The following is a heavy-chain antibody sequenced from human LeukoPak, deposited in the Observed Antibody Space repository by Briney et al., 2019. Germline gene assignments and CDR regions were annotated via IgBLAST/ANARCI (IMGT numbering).Heavy chain of an antibody. CDR3: ARSTAPYDRDPRDY. V-gene: IGHV3-21*01. D-gene: IGHD3-22*01. CDR2: LSSSSSYI. J-gene: IGHJ4*02. CDR1: GFTFSSYS. Sequence: GGSLRLSCAASGFTFSSYSMNWVRQAPGKGLECVSSLSSSSSYIYYAESVKGRFTISRDNAKNSLYLQMNSLRAEDTAVYYCARSTAPYDRDPRDYWGQETLVTVSS.